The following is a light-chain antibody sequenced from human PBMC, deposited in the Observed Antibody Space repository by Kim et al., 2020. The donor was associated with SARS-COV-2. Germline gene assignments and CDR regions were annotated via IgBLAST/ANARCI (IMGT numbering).Light chain of an antibody. CDR3: NSRGSNDNVL. Sequence: SSELTQDPDVSVALGQTVRITCQGDSLRSYYATWYQQKPGQAPIVVIYGKNNRPSGIPDRFSGSSSGDTASLTITGTQAGDEADYYCNSRGSNDNVLFGGGTKVTVL. V-gene: IGLV3-19*01. CDR2: GKN. CDR1: SLRSYY. J-gene: IGLJ2*01.